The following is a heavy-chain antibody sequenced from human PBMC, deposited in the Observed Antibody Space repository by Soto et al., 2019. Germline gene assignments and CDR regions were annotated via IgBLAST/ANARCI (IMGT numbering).Heavy chain of an antibody. CDR2: IYHSGST. CDR1: GGSISSGGYS. J-gene: IGHJ6*02. CDR3: ARAPRGRDTPSMDV. D-gene: IGHD1-26*01. V-gene: IGHV4-30-2*01. Sequence: PSETLSLTCAVSGGSISSGGYSWSWIRQPPGKGLEWIGYIYHSGSTYYNPSLKSRVSISVDRSKNQFSLKLSSVTAADTAVYYCARAPRGRDTPSMDVWGQGTTVTVSS.